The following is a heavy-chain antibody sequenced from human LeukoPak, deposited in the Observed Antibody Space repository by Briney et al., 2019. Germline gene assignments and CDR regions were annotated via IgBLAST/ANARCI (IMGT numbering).Heavy chain of an antibody. CDR1: GFTFSSYG. J-gene: IGHJ4*02. D-gene: IGHD6-13*01. V-gene: IGHV3-30*03. CDR3: ARGRYLTTWGGAAAGSLDY. CDR2: ISYDAKSN. Sequence: GGSLRLSCVTSGFTFSSYGMHWVRQVPGKGLEWVAVISYDAKSNYHVDSVKGRFTISRDNSKNTLYLQMNSLRAEDTAVYYCARGRYLTTWGGAAAGSLDYWGQGTLVTVST.